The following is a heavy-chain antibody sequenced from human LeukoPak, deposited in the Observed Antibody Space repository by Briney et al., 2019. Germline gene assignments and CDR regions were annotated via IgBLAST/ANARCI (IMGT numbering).Heavy chain of an antibody. CDR3: ARAELEGLDY. J-gene: IGHJ4*02. CDR1: GGSISNGGYY. CDR2: IYYTGST. D-gene: IGHD3-3*01. Sequence: PSETLSLTCTVSGGSISNGGYYWSWIRQHPGKGLEWIGYIYYTGSTYYNPSLKSRVTISVDTSENQFSLKLSSVTAADTAVYYCARAELEGLDYWGQGTLVTVSS. V-gene: IGHV4-31*03.